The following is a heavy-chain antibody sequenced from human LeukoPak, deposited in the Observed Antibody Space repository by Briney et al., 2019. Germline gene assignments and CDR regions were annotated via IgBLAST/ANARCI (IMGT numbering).Heavy chain of an antibody. J-gene: IGHJ5*02. D-gene: IGHD2-2*03. CDR3: ARQVGYCSSTSCSGSYNWFDP. CDR1: GYSFTSHW. CDR2: IYPGDSDT. V-gene: IGHV5-51*01. Sequence: GGSLKISCQGSGYSFTSHWIGWVRQMPGKGLEWMGIIYPGDSDTKYSPSFQGQVTISADKSISTAYLQWSSLKASDTAMYYCARQVGYCSSTSCSGSYNWFDPWGQGTLVTVSS.